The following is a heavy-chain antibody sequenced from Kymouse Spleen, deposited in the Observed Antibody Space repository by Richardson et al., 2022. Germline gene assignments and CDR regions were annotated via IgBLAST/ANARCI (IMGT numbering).Heavy chain of an antibody. V-gene: IGHV4-59*01. J-gene: IGHJ4*02. D-gene: IGHD6-13*01. Sequence: QVQLQESGPGLVKPSETLSLTCTVSGGSISSYYWSWIRQPPGKGLEWIGYIYYSGSTNYNPSLKSRVTISVDTSKNQFSLKLSSVTAADTAVYYCARDRQQLVFDYWGQGTLVTVSS. CDR2: IYYSGST. CDR1: GGSISSYY. CDR3: ARDRQQLVFDY.